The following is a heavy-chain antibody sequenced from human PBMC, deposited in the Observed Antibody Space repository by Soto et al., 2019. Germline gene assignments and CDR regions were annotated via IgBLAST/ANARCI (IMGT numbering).Heavy chain of an antibody. J-gene: IGHJ4*02. D-gene: IGHD4-4*01. CDR3: ARGGPTVTTG. V-gene: IGHV4-31*03. Sequence: SETLSLTCTVSGGSISSGGYYWSWIRQHPGKGLEWIGYIYYSGSTYYNPSLKSRVTISVDTSKNQFSLKLSSVTAADTAVYYCARGGPTVTTGWGQGTLVTVSS. CDR2: IYYSGST. CDR1: GGSISSGGYY.